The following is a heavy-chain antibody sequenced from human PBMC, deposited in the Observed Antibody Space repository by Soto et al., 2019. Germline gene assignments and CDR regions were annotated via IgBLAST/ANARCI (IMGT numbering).Heavy chain of an antibody. V-gene: IGHV2-5*02. D-gene: IGHD3-9*01. Sequence: QITLSESGPAVLKSTETLTLTCKFSGFSLKTNGVGVGWIRQSPGKALEWLAFIYWDDDKLYSPALKNRLSITKDASNNQVGRTLTYMDPVDTGTYYCAYRRRLVCDWSTGDFDYWGQGTLVPVFS. CDR2: IYWDDDK. CDR1: GFSLKTNGVG. J-gene: IGHJ4*02. CDR3: AYRRRLVCDWSTGDFDY.